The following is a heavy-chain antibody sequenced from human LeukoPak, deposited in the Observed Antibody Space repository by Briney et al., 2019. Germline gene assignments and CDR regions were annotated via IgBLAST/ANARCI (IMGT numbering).Heavy chain of an antibody. J-gene: IGHJ6*02. Sequence: ASVKVSCKASGYTFTSYDINWVRQATGQGLEWMGWMNPNSGNTGYAQKLQGRVTMTRDTSISTAYMELSSLACEDTAVYCCARVPSYNGGEGFYFYGLDVRGHGTTVTVSS. V-gene: IGHV1-8*01. D-gene: IGHD2-21*01. CDR2: MNPNSGNT. CDR3: ARVPSYNGGEGFYFYGLDV. CDR1: GYTFTSYD.